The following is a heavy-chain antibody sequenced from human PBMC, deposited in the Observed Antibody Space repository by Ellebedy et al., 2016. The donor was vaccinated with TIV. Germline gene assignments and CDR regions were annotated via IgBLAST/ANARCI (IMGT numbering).Heavy chain of an antibody. CDR2: INSDGNGI. D-gene: IGHD5-12*01. CDR1: GFTLSSYW. V-gene: IGHV3-74*01. Sequence: GESLKISXAASGFTLSSYWMHWVRQAPGKGLVWVSCINSDGNGIRYADSVKGRFTISRDNAKNTLYLQMNSLRAEDTAVYYCARDALRSFDYWGQGTLVTVSS. J-gene: IGHJ4*02. CDR3: ARDALRSFDY.